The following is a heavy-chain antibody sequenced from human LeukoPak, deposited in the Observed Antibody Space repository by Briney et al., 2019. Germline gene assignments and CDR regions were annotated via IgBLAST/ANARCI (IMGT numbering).Heavy chain of an antibody. CDR1: GGSISSSSYY. CDR3: ARVFSLRYFDWLGYLDL. D-gene: IGHD3-9*01. V-gene: IGHV4-39*01. J-gene: IGHJ2*01. CDR2: IYYSGST. Sequence: SETLSLTCTVSGGSISSSSYYWGWIRQPPGKGLEWIGSIYYSGSTYYNPSLKSRVTISVDTSKNQFSLKLSSVTAADTAVYYCARVFSLRYFDWLGYLDLWGRGTLVTVSS.